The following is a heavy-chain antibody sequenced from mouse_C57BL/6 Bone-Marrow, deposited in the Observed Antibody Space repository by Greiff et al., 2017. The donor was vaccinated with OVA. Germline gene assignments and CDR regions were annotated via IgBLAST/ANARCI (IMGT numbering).Heavy chain of an antibody. CDR2: ISRGSSTI. D-gene: IGHD2-2*01. CDR3: ARRVTSRYYAMDY. V-gene: IGHV5-17*01. J-gene: IGHJ4*01. Sequence: VQLKESGGGLVKPGGSLKLSCAASGFTFSDYGMHWVRQAPEKGLEWVAYISRGSSTIYYADTVKGRFTIARDNAKNTLFLQMTSLRSEDTAMYYCARRVTSRYYAMDYWGQGTSVTVSS. CDR1: GFTFSDYG.